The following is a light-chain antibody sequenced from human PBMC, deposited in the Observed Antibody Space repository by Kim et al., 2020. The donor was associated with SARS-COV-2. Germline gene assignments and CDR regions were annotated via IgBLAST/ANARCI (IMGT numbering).Light chain of an antibody. Sequence: QSVLTQPPSVSAAPGQKVTISCSGSCSNIGNNYVSWYQQLPGTAPKLLIYDNNKRPSGIPDRFSGSKSGTSATLGITGLQTGDEADYYCGTWDSSLSGLVFGGGTKLTVL. J-gene: IGLJ3*02. V-gene: IGLV1-51*01. CDR3: GTWDSSLSGLV. CDR1: CSNIGNNY. CDR2: DNN.